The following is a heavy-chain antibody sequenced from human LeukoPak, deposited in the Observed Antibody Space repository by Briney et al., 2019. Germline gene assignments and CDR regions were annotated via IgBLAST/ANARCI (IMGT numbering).Heavy chain of an antibody. V-gene: IGHV4-34*01. D-gene: IGHD2-15*01. CDR3: ARQTFGYCSGGSCYSGDYFDY. J-gene: IGHJ4*02. CDR2: INHSGST. Sequence: MSSETLSLTCAVYGGSFSGYYWSWIRQPPGKGLEWIGEINHSGSTNYNPSLKSRVTISVDTSKNQFSLKLSSVTAADTAVYYCARQTFGYCSGGSCYSGDYFDYWGQGTLVTVSS. CDR1: GGSFSGYY.